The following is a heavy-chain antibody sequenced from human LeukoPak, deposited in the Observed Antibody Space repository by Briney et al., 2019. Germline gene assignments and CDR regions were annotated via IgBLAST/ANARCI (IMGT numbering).Heavy chain of an antibody. V-gene: IGHV4-4*07. Sequence: PSETLSLTCTVSGGSISSYYWSWIRQPAGKGLEWIGRIYTSGSTNYNPSLKSRVTMSVHTSKNQFSLKLSSVTAADTAVYYCARGGNRSGWSPYNWFVPWGQGTLVTVSS. CDR3: ARGGNRSGWSPYNWFVP. CDR2: IYTSGST. D-gene: IGHD6-19*01. CDR1: GGSISSYY. J-gene: IGHJ5*02.